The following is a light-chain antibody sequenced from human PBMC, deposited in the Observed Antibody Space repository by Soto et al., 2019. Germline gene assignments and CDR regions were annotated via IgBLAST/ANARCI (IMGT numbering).Light chain of an antibody. CDR3: QQYNSWPLT. V-gene: IGKV3D-15*01. Sequence: DTVMTPSPATLSVSPGEGATLSSRASQSVSSNLAWYQQKPGQPPRLLIYDISTRATGIPTRSSGSGSGTEFTLTISSLQSEDFAVYYCQQYNSWPLTFGGGTKVDIK. CDR2: DIS. CDR1: QSVSSN. J-gene: IGKJ4*01.